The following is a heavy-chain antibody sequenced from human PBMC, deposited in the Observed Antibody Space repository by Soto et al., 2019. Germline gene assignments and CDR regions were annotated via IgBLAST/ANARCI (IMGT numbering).Heavy chain of an antibody. CDR3: ARDYYDSSGITAKGNAFDI. Sequence: QVQLVQSGAEVKKPGASVKVSCKASGYTFTSYYMHWVRQAPGQGLEWMGIINPSGGSTSYAQKLQGRVTMTRDTSTSTVYMELSSLRSEDTAVYYCARDYYDSSGITAKGNAFDIWGQGTMVTVSS. V-gene: IGHV1-46*01. CDR1: GYTFTSYY. CDR2: INPSGGST. J-gene: IGHJ3*02. D-gene: IGHD3-22*01.